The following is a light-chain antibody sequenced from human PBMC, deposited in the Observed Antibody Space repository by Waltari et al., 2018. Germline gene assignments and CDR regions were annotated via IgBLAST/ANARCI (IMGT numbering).Light chain of an antibody. CDR1: QSISSF. CDR2: GAS. Sequence: DIQMTQSPSSLSASVGESVTITCRARQSISSFFSWYQQKPGDAPSLRLYGASTLKSGAPSRCSGSASGTDFTLTISSLQPEDFATYYCQQSYITPRTFGPGTKVEIK. J-gene: IGKJ1*01. CDR3: QQSYITPRT. V-gene: IGKV1-39*01.